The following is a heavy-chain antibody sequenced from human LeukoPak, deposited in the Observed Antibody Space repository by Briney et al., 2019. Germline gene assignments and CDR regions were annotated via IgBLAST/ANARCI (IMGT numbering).Heavy chain of an antibody. CDR2: IDNDGHGI. J-gene: IGHJ6*03. CDR1: GFTFSGHW. D-gene: IGHD3-3*01. Sequence: GGSLTLSCPASGFTFSGHWMHWVRQGPEKGMELVSRIDNDGHGILYADSVKGRFTTSIDNAKNTLYLQMNSLRFEDTAVYYCATGGGWVPSFGVVTHIDVWGKGTTVTVSS. V-gene: IGHV3-74*03. CDR3: ATGGGWVPSFGVVTHIDV.